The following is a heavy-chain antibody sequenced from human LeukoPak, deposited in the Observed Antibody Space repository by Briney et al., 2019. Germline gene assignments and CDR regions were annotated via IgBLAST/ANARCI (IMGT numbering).Heavy chain of an antibody. V-gene: IGHV3-33*01. D-gene: IGHD2-2*01. Sequence: PGGSLRLSCAASGFTFSSYGMHWVRQAPGKGLEWVAVIWYDGSNKYYADSVKGRFTISRDNSKNTLYLQMNSLRAEDTAVYYCARDYITEVPAAMGYWGQGTLVTVSS. CDR3: ARDYITEVPAAMGY. CDR1: GFTFSSYG. J-gene: IGHJ4*02. CDR2: IWYDGSNK.